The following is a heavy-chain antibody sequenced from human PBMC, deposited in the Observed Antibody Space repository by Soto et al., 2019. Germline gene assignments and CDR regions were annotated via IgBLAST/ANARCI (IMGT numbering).Heavy chain of an antibody. V-gene: IGHV1-46*01. D-gene: IGHD1-26*01. CDR3: ARVLVSWFDP. Sequence: ASVKVSCKASGYTFTSYYMHWVRQAPGQGLEWMGIINPSGGSTSYAQKFQGRVTISVDTSKNQFSLKLSSVTAADTAVYYCARVLVSWFDPWGQGTLVTVSS. J-gene: IGHJ5*02. CDR1: GYTFTSYY. CDR2: INPSGGST.